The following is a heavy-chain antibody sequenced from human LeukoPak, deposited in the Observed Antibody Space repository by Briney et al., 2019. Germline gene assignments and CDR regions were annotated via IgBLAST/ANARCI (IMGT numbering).Heavy chain of an antibody. Sequence: GASVKVSCKASGYTFTGYDINWVRQATGQGLEWMAWMNPNSGNIGYAQKFQGRVTMTRNTSISTAYMELSSLRSDDTAVYYCARVRRGTDHDAFDIWGQGTMVTVSS. D-gene: IGHD3/OR15-3a*01. V-gene: IGHV1-8*01. CDR1: GYTFTGYD. CDR3: ARVRRGTDHDAFDI. CDR2: MNPNSGNI. J-gene: IGHJ3*02.